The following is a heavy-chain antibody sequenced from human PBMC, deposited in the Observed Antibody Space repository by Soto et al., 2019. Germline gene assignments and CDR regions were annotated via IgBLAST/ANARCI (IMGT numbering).Heavy chain of an antibody. J-gene: IGHJ6*02. CDR3: AVGYSDYDFAVAGGYYYGMDV. CDR2: IVVGSGNT. CDR1: GFTFTSSA. D-gene: IGHD5-12*01. Sequence: GASVKVSCKASGFTFTSSAVQWVRQARGQRLEWIGWIVVGSGNTNYAQKFQERVTITRDMSTSTAYMEWSSRRSEDTAVYYCAVGYSDYDFAVAGGYYYGMDVWGQGTTVTVSS. V-gene: IGHV1-58*01.